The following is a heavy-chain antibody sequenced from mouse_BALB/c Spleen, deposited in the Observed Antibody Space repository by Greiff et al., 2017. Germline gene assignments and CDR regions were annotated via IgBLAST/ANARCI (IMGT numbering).Heavy chain of an antibody. Sequence: QVQLQQSGAELVKPGASVKLSCKASGYTFTSYDINWVRQRPEQGLEWIGWIVPGDGSTKYNEKFKGKSTLTTDKSSSTAYMQLSRLTPEDSSVYFCAREYGKDYWGQGTTLTVSS. CDR3: AREYGKDY. CDR2: IVPGDGST. CDR1: GYTFTSYD. D-gene: IGHD2-10*02. V-gene: IGHV1S56*01. J-gene: IGHJ2*01.